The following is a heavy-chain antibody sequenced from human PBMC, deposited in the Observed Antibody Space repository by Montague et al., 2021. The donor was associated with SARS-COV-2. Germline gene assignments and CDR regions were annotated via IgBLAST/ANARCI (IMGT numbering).Heavy chain of an antibody. CDR1: GDSISSYY. V-gene: IGHV4-59*08. CDR2: IYYSGST. Sequence: SETLSLTCDVYGDSISSYYWSWIRQPAGKGLEWIGYIYYSGSTNYNPSLKSRVTISIDTSKNQFSLKLSSVTAADTAVYYCARQIPLRTHIVVVTALLGGAFDIWGQGTMVTVSS. CDR3: ARQIPLRTHIVVVTALLGGAFDI. J-gene: IGHJ3*02. D-gene: IGHD2-21*02.